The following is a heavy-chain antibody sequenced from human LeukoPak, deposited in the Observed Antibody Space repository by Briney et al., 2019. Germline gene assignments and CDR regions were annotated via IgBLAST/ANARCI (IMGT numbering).Heavy chain of an antibody. CDR2: MNPNSGNT. D-gene: IGHD1-26*01. V-gene: IGHV1-8*03. CDR3: ARGNSGSYLPTY. Sequence: ASVKVSCKASGYTFTSYDINWVRQATGQGLEWMGWMNPNSGNTGYAQKFQGRVTITRNTSISTAYMELSSLRSEDTAVYYCARGNSGSYLPTYWGQGTLVTISS. J-gene: IGHJ4*02. CDR1: GYTFTSYD.